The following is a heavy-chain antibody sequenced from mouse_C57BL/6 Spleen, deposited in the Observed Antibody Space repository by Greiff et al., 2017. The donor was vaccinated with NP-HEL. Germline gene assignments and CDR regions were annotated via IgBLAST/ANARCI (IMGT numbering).Heavy chain of an antibody. J-gene: IGHJ2*01. Sequence: EVQLVESGEGLVKPGGSLKLSCAASGFTFSSYAMSWVRQTPEKRLEWVAYISSGGDYIYYADTVKGRFTISRDNARNTLYLQMSSLKSEDTAMYYCTRDGWLLNYFDYWGQGTTLTVSS. CDR2: ISSGGDYI. V-gene: IGHV5-9-1*02. D-gene: IGHD2-3*01. CDR1: GFTFSSYA. CDR3: TRDGWLLNYFDY.